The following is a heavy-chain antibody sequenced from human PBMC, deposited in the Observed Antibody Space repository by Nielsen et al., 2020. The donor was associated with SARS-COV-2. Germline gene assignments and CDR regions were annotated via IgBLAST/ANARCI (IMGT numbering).Heavy chain of an antibody. J-gene: IGHJ6*02. CDR2: ISSNGGST. Sequence: WIRQPPGKGLEYVSAISSNGGSTYYANSVKGRFTISRDNSKNTLYLQMNSLRAEDTAVYYCARDYYDFWSGSFYYYYYGMDVWGQGTTVTVSS. V-gene: IGHV3-64*01. CDR3: ARDYYDFWSGSFYYYYYGMDV. D-gene: IGHD3-3*01.